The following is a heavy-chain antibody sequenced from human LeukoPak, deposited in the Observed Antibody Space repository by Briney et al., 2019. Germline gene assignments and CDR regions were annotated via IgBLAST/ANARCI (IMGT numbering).Heavy chain of an antibody. V-gene: IGHV1-2*02. D-gene: IGHD3-22*01. CDR1: GYTFTGYY. CDR2: INPNSGGT. Sequence: ASVKVSCKASGYTFTGYYMHWVRQAPGQGLEWMGWINPNSGGTNYAQKFQGRVTMTRDTSNSTAYMELSRLRSDDTAVYYCARGPISSGYYYGMDVWGQGTTVTVSS. CDR3: ARGPISSGYYYGMDV. J-gene: IGHJ6*02.